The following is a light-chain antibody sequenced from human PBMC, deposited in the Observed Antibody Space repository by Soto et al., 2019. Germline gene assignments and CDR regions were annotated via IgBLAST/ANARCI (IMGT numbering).Light chain of an antibody. CDR2: DVS. CDR3: SSYTTSNTRQIA. Sequence: QSVLTQPASVSGSPGQSITISCTGTSSDVGGYNYVSWYQHHPGKAPKLMIYDVSNRPSGVSNRFSGSKSGNTASLTISGLQPEDGADYYCSSYTTSNTRQIAFGTGTKVTVL. J-gene: IGLJ1*01. V-gene: IGLV2-14*03. CDR1: SSDVGGYNY.